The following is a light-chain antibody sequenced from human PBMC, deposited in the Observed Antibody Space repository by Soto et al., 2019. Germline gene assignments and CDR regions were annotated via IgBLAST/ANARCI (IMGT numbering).Light chain of an antibody. V-gene: IGKV3-20*01. J-gene: IGKJ5*01. Sequence: ENVLTQSPVTLSLSPLERATLSCIASQTVSSYLTWYQQRPGQAPRLLIYGASKRATGIPDRFSGSGSGTDFTLTISRLEPEDFALYYCQQYGTSPITFGQGTRLEMK. CDR3: QQYGTSPIT. CDR1: QTVSSY. CDR2: GAS.